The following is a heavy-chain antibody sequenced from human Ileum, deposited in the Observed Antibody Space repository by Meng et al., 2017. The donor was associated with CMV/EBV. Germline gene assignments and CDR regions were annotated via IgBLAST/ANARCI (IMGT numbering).Heavy chain of an antibody. CDR3: ARFPFSSTWFGETYDY. CDR2: INHGGGI. J-gene: IGHJ4*02. Sequence: LDLWRVGRLSPSGTLALTSVVEGGSVDGSYWSWIRQPPVEGLEWIGEINHGGGINYNPSLKSRVTLSVDTAKNQCSLIVRSVTAADTAAYYCARFPFSSTWFGETYDYWGQGVLVTVSS. D-gene: IGHD3-10*01. CDR1: GGSVDGSY. V-gene: IGHV4-34*01.